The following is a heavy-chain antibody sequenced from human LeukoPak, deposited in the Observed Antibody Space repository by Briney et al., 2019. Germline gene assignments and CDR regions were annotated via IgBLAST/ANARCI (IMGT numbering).Heavy chain of an antibody. CDR1: GVTFSSYA. CDR2: ISGSGGST. D-gene: IGHD3-16*02. V-gene: IGHV3-23*01. CDR3: AKWYRPYTTYASVWGSYRSLSVYYYYYGMDV. Sequence: GGSLRLSCAASGVTFSSYAMSWVRQPPGKGLEWVSAISGSGGSTYYADSVRGRFISYRDNTKNTLYLQMNSLRAAETAVYSCAKWYRPYTTYASVWGSYRSLSVYYYYYGMDVWGQGTTVTVSS. J-gene: IGHJ6*02.